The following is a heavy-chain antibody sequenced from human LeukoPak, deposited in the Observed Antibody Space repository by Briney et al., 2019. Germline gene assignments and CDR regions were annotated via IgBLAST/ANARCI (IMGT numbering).Heavy chain of an antibody. CDR3: ARDADFWSGYYNY. D-gene: IGHD3-3*01. Sequence: SETLSLTCTVSGGSISSYYWSWIRQPPGKGLEWIGYIYYSGSTNYNPSLKSRVTMSVDTSRKHFSLKLSSVTAADTAVYYCARDADFWSGYYNYWGQGILVTVSS. V-gene: IGHV4-59*12. J-gene: IGHJ4*02. CDR1: GGSISSYY. CDR2: IYYSGST.